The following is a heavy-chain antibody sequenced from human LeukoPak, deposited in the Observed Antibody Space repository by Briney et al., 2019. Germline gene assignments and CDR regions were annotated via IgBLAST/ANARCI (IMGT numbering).Heavy chain of an antibody. V-gene: IGHV1-58*02. Sequence: ASVKVSCKASGFTFTSSAMQWVRQARGQRLEWIGWIVVGSGNTNYAQKFQERVTITRDMSTSTAYMELSSLRSEDTAVYYCARDRRDGYNYVISSWGQGTLVTVSS. CDR3: ARDRRDGYNYVISS. CDR2: IVVGSGNT. J-gene: IGHJ5*02. D-gene: IGHD5-24*01. CDR1: GFTFTSSA.